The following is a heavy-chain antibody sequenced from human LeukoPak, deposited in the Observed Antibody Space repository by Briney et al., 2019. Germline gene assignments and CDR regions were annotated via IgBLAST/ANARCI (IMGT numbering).Heavy chain of an antibody. J-gene: IGHJ4*02. CDR1: GFTFSSYG. V-gene: IGHV3-30*18. CDR2: ISYDGSNK. Sequence: PGRSLRLSCAASGFTFSSYGMHWVRQTPGKGLEWVAVISYDGSNKYYADSLKGRFTISRDNSKNTLYLQMNSLRAEDTAVYYCAKGLDETTNPFPVVPYYDILTGYSDFDYWGQGSLVTVSS. CDR3: AKGLDETTNPFPVVPYYDILTGYSDFDY. D-gene: IGHD3-9*01.